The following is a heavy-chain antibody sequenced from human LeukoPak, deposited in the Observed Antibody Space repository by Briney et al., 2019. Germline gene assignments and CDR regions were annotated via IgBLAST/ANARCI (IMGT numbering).Heavy chain of an antibody. CDR1: GGSFSGYY. Sequence: SETLSLTCAVYGGSFSGYYWSWIRQPPGKGLEWIGEINHSGSTNYNLSLKSRVTMSVDTSKNQFSLILRSVTAADTAVYYCARKYPDHWFDPWGQGTLVTVSS. V-gene: IGHV4-34*01. CDR3: ARKYPDHWFDP. J-gene: IGHJ5*02. D-gene: IGHD6-6*01. CDR2: INHSGST.